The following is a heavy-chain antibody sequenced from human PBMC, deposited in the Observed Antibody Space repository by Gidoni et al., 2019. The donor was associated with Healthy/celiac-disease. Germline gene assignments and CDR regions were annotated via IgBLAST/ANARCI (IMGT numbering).Heavy chain of an antibody. CDR2: ISGSGGST. Sequence: EVQLLESGGGLVQPGGSLRLSCAASGFTFSSYAMSWVRQAPGKGLGWVSAISGSGGSTYYADSVKGRFTISRDNSKNTLYLQMNSLRAEDTAVYYCAKPITREGGWDYWGQGTLVTVSS. CDR1: GFTFSSYA. J-gene: IGHJ4*02. CDR3: AKPITREGGWDY. D-gene: IGHD3-10*01. V-gene: IGHV3-23*01.